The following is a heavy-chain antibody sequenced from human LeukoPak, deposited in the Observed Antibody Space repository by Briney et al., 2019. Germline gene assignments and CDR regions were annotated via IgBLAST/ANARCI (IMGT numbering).Heavy chain of an antibody. CDR2: INPNSGGT. Sequence: ASVKVSCTASGYTFTGYYMHWVRQAPGQGLGWMGWINPNSGGTNYAKNFQGRVNMPRDTSTSTAYMELSRLRSDDTAVYFCAREWVSSRLVDYWGQGTLVTVSS. J-gene: IGHJ4*02. CDR3: AREWVSSRLVDY. V-gene: IGHV1-2*02. D-gene: IGHD6-13*01. CDR1: GYTFTGYY.